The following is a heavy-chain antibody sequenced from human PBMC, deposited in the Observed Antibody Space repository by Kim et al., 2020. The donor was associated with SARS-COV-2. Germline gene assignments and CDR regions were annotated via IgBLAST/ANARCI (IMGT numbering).Heavy chain of an antibody. CDR3: ASPGRVVVRVYY. Sequence: SETLSLTCTVSGGSISSSSYYWGWIRQPPGKGLEWIGSIYYSGSTYYNPSLKSRVTISVDTSKNQFSLKLSSVTAADTAVYYCASPGRVVVRVYYWGQGTLVTVSS. CDR1: GGSISSSSYY. V-gene: IGHV4-39*07. CDR2: IYYSGST. D-gene: IGHD2-2*01. J-gene: IGHJ4*02.